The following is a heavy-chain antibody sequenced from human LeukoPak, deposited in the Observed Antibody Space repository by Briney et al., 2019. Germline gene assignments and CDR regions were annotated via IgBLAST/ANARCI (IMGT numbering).Heavy chain of an antibody. CDR3: ARLRSLSVGASKIDY. CDR2: IYHSGST. J-gene: IGHJ4*02. Sequence: SETLSLTCAVSGYSISSGYSWGWIRQPPGKGLEWIGSIYHSGSTCYNPSLKSRVTISVDTSKNQFSLKLSSVTAADTAVYYCARLRSLSVGASKIDYWGQGTLVTVSS. V-gene: IGHV4-38-2*01. D-gene: IGHD1-26*01. CDR1: GYSISSGYS.